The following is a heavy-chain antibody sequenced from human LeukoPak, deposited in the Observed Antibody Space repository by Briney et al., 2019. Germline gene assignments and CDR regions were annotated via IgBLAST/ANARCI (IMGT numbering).Heavy chain of an antibody. Sequence: GGSLRLSCAASGFTFSSYEMNWVRQAPGKGLEWVSYISSSGNTIYYADSVKGRFTIPRDNAKNSLYLLMNSLRAEDTAVYYCARALRTVWGYYFDYWGQGTLVTVSS. CDR2: ISSSGNTI. J-gene: IGHJ4*02. CDR3: ARALRTVWGYYFDY. CDR1: GFTFSSYE. V-gene: IGHV3-48*03. D-gene: IGHD4-17*01.